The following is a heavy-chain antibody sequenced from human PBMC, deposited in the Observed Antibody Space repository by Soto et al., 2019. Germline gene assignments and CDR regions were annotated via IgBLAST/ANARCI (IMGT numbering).Heavy chain of an antibody. CDR3: AVRWELGGYSYGHPTRREYYGMDV. V-gene: IGHV1-69*12. CDR1: GGTFSSYA. CDR2: IIPIFGTA. Sequence: QVQLVQSGAEVKKPGSSVKVSCKASGGTFSSYAISWVRQAPGQGLEWMGGIIPIFGTANYAQKFQGRVTITADESTSTASMELSSMRSEDTAVYYCAVRWELGGYSYGHPTRREYYGMDVWGQGTTVTVSS. J-gene: IGHJ6*02. D-gene: IGHD5-18*01.